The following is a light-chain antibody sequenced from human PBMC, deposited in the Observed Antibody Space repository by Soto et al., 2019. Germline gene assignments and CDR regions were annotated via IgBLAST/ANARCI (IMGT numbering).Light chain of an antibody. CDR1: QTVNSDY. CDR3: QHYDGSPRT. J-gene: IGKJ2*01. Sequence: ETVLTQSPGTVSLSPWERATLSCTTSQTVNSDYLAWYQQKPGQAPRLLIYGVFNRATGIPDRFSGSGSGTYFTLTISGLEPEDSAVYYCQHYDGSPRTFGQGTNLEI. CDR2: GVF. V-gene: IGKV3-20*01.